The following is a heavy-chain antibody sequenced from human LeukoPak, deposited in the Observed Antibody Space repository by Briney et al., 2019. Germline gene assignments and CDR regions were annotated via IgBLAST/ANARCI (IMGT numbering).Heavy chain of an antibody. Sequence: GGSLRLSCAASGFTFSDYYMSWTRQAPGKGLEWVSYIGSSGSTIYYADSVKGRFTISRDNAKNSLYLQMNSLRAEDTAVYYCARDPPTTYDFWSGYSRFDYWGQGTLVTVSS. J-gene: IGHJ4*02. CDR3: ARDPPTTYDFWSGYSRFDY. CDR2: IGSSGSTI. V-gene: IGHV3-11*04. CDR1: GFTFSDYY. D-gene: IGHD3-3*01.